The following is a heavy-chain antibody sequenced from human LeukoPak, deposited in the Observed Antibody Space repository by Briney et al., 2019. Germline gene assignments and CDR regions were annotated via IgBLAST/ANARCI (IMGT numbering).Heavy chain of an antibody. CDR1: GFTFSSYG. CDR2: IWYDGSNK. CDR3: ARGLAGSWAFDI. D-gene: IGHD6-19*01. V-gene: IGHV3-33*01. Sequence: GGSLRLSCAASGFTFSSYGMHWVRQAPGKGLEWVAVIWYDGSNKYYADSVKGRFTISRDNSKNTLYLQMNSLRAEDTAVYYCARGLAGSWAFDIWGQGTMVTVSS. J-gene: IGHJ3*02.